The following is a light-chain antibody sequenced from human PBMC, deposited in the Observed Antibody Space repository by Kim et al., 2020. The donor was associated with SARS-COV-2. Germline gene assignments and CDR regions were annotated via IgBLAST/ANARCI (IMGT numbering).Light chain of an antibody. CDR1: NIASKT. J-gene: IGLJ2*01. Sequence: SYELTQPPSVSVAPGKTARITCGGNNIASKTVHWYQQRHGQLPVLVIHYDRDRPSGIPERFSGSNSGNTATLTISRVEAGDEADYYCQVWDSTNDHPVFGRGTQLTVL. CDR2: YDR. CDR3: QVWDSTNDHPV. V-gene: IGLV3-21*04.